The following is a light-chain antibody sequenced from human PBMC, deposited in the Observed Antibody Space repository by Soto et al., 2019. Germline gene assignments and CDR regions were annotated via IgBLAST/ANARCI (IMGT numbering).Light chain of an antibody. V-gene: IGKV4-1*01. Sequence: DIVMTQSPDSLAVSLGERATINCKSSQSVLYSANNKNYLAWYQQKPGQPPKLLIYWASTRETGVPYRFSGRGSETDFTLTISSLQAEDVSVYYCQQYYSTPQTFGQGNKVELK. CDR3: QQYYSTPQT. CDR1: QSVLYSANNKNY. CDR2: WAS. J-gene: IGKJ1*01.